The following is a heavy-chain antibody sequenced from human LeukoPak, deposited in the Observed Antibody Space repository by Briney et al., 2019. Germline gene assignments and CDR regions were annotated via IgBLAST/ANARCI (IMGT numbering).Heavy chain of an antibody. CDR2: ISSSNSLI. J-gene: IGHJ4*02. CDR1: GFTFSSYS. CDR3: ARDVSGYDHGFDY. Sequence: GGSLRLSCAASGFTFSSYSMNWVRQAPGKGLEWVSYISSSNSLIYYADSVKGRFTISRDNAKNSLYLQMNSLRDEDTAMCYCARDVSGYDHGFDYWGQGTLVTVSS. V-gene: IGHV3-48*02. D-gene: IGHD5-12*01.